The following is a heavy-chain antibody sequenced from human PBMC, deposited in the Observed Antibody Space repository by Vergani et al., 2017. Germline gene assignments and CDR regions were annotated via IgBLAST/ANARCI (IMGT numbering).Heavy chain of an antibody. Sequence: EVQLLESGGGLVQPGGSLRLSCAASGFTFSSYWMSWVRQAPGKGLEWVANIKLDGSEKYYVDSVKGRFTISRDNAKNSLYLQMNSLRAEDTAVYYCARHDYGDDDRYFDYWGQGTLVTVSS. J-gene: IGHJ4*02. V-gene: IGHV3-7*01. CDR2: IKLDGSEK. CDR1: GFTFSSYW. CDR3: ARHDYGDDDRYFDY. D-gene: IGHD4-17*01.